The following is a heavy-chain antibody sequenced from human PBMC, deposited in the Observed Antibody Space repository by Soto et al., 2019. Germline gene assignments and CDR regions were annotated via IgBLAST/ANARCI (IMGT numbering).Heavy chain of an antibody. D-gene: IGHD3-10*01. CDR3: ARFNYYYGSGSYFDY. CDR1: GFTVSSNY. J-gene: IGHJ4*02. Sequence: GGSLRLSCAASGFTVSSNYMSWVRQAPGKGLEWVSVIYSGGSTYYADSVKGRFTISRDNSKNTLYLQMNSLRAEDTAVYYCARFNYYYGSGSYFDYWGQGTLVTVSS. V-gene: IGHV3-66*01. CDR2: IYSGGST.